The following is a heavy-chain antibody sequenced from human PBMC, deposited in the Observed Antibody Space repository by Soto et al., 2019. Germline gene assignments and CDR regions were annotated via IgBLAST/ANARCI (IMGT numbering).Heavy chain of an antibody. D-gene: IGHD3-16*02. CDR1: GFTVSSSY. Sequence: VWSLRLSCAASGFTVSSSYMNWVRQAPGKGLEWVSIIHSGGGTHYADSVKGRFTISRDNSKNTLYLQMNSLRAEDTAVYYCARSSGGSYHSHAFDIWGQGTMVTVSS. J-gene: IGHJ3*02. CDR2: IHSGGGT. V-gene: IGHV3-53*01. CDR3: ARSSGGSYHSHAFDI.